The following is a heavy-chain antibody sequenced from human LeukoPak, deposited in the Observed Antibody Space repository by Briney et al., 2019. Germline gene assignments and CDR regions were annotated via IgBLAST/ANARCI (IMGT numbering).Heavy chain of an antibody. V-gene: IGHV4-39*01. Sequence: SETLSLTCTVSGGSISSSSYYWGWIRQPPGKGLEWIGSIYYSGSTYYNPSLKSRVTISVDTSKNQFSLKLSSVTAADTAVYYCTRWWEYSSSPEMYYFDYWGQGTLVTVSS. J-gene: IGHJ4*02. CDR2: IYYSGST. CDR1: GGSISSSSYY. CDR3: TRWWEYSSSPEMYYFDY. D-gene: IGHD6-6*01.